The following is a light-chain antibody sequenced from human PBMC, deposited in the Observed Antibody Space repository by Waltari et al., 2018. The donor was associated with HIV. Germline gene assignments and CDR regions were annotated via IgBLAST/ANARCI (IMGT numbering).Light chain of an antibody. CDR2: RNN. J-gene: IGLJ3*02. CDR3: SAGDNTLNGWV. Sequence: QAGLTQPPSLSVGLGQTATLTCTGDSNNVDDQGAAWLQHHQGHPPKVLSHRNNNRASGVSEKFSAFMSRKTACLTITGLRPEDEADYFCSAGDNTLNGWVFGGGTQLTVL. CDR1: SNNVDDQG. V-gene: IGLV10-54*04.